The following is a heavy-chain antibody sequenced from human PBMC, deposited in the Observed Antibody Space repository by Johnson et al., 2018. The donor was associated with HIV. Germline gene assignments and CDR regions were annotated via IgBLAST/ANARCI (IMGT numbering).Heavy chain of an antibody. Sequence: VQLVESGGGLIQPGGYLRLSCAASGFTVSSNYMSWVRQAPGKGLEWVSVLFSGGSTYYADSVKGRFTISRENAKNALYLQMNSLRAGDTAVYYCARGITWDYYDSSGYSSAFDIWGQGTMVTVSS. J-gene: IGHJ3*02. V-gene: IGHV3-53*01. D-gene: IGHD3-22*01. CDR1: GFTVSSNY. CDR2: LFSGGST. CDR3: ARGITWDYYDSSGYSSAFDI.